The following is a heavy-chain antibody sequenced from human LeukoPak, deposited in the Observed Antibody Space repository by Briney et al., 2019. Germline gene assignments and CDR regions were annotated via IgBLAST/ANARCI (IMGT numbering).Heavy chain of an antibody. V-gene: IGHV3-30*18. CDR1: GFTFSSYG. Sequence: GGSLRLSCAASGFTFSSYGMHWVRQAPGKGLEWVAVISYDGSNKYYADSVKGRFTISRDNSKNTLYLQMNSLRAEDTAVYYCAKRRGVGATYYYGMDAWGQGTTVTVSS. CDR2: ISYDGSNK. CDR3: AKRRGVGATYYYGMDA. J-gene: IGHJ6*02. D-gene: IGHD1-26*01.